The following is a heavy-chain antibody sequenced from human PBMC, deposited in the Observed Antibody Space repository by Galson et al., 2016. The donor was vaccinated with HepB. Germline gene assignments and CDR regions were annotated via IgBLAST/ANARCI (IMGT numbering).Heavy chain of an antibody. D-gene: IGHD1-26*01. CDR2: ISRSGDST. V-gene: IGHV3-23*01. Sequence: SLRLSCAASGFTFSNYGMTWVRQAPGKGLEVVSSISRSGDSTDYADSVKGRFTISRDNSKNTLSLQMNSLRAEDTAVYHCVQGSTAPAVWGKGTTVTVSS. CDR3: VQGSTAPAV. CDR1: GFTFSNYG. J-gene: IGHJ6*04.